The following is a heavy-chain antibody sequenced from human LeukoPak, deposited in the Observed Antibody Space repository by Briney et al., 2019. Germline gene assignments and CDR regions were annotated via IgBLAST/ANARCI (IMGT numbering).Heavy chain of an antibody. Sequence: ASVKVSCKASRYTFTSYYMHWVRQAPGQGLEWMGIINPSGGSTSYAQKFQGRVTMTRDTSTSTVYMKLSSLRSEDTAMYYCARKWAGIFGSSWGQGTLVTVSS. V-gene: IGHV1-46*01. CDR3: ARKWAGIFGSS. D-gene: IGHD2/OR15-2a*01. J-gene: IGHJ5*02. CDR2: INPSGGST. CDR1: RYTFTSYY.